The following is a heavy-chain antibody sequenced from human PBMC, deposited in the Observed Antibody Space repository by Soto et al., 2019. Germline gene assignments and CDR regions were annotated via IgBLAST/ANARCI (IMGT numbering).Heavy chain of an antibody. J-gene: IGHJ6*02. Sequence: SETLSLTCAVYGGSFSGYYWSWIRQPPGKGLEWIGEINHSGSTNYNPSLKSRVTISVDTSKNQFSLKLSSVTAADTAVYYCARLRGYYGMDVWGQGTTVTVSS. CDR2: INHSGST. V-gene: IGHV4-34*01. CDR1: GGSFSGYY. CDR3: ARLRGYYGMDV.